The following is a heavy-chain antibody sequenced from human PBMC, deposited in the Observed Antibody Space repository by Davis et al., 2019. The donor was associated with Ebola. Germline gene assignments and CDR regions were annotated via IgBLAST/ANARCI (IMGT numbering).Heavy chain of an antibody. D-gene: IGHD6-13*01. CDR1: GYTFTSYG. V-gene: IGHV1-18*04. CDR3: AREVTSSWYVGFWFDP. Sequence: AASVKVSCKASGYTFTSYGISWVRQAPGQGLEWMGWISAYNGNTNYAQKLQGRVTMTTDTSTSTAYMELRSLRSEDTAVYYCAREVTSSWYVGFWFDPWGQGTLVTVSS. J-gene: IGHJ5*02. CDR2: ISAYNGNT.